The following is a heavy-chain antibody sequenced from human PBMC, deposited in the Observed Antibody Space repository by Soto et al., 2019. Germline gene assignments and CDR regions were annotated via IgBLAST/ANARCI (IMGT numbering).Heavy chain of an antibody. V-gene: IGHV1-3*01. CDR3: ARDLGWLQFSYYFDY. CDR1: GYTFTSYA. Sequence: GASVKVSCKASGYTFTSYAMHWVRQAPGQRLEWMGWINAGNGNTKYSQKFQGRVTITRDTSASTAYMELSSLRSEDTAVYYCARDLGWLQFSYYFDYWGQGTLVTVSS. D-gene: IGHD5-12*01. CDR2: INAGNGNT. J-gene: IGHJ4*02.